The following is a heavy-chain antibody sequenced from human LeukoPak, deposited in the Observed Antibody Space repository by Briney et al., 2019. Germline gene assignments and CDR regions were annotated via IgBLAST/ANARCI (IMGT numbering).Heavy chain of an antibody. Sequence: GGSLRLSRAASGFSFDDYTMHWVRQTPGKGLEWVSLISWDGYTAYYADSVKGRFTISRDNSKNSLYLQMNSLRIVDTALYYCAKGDYYETSGYFYGKFQHWGQGTLVTVSS. CDR3: AKGDYYETSGYFYGKFQH. CDR2: ISWDGYTA. V-gene: IGHV3-43*01. CDR1: GFSFDDYT. D-gene: IGHD3-22*01. J-gene: IGHJ1*01.